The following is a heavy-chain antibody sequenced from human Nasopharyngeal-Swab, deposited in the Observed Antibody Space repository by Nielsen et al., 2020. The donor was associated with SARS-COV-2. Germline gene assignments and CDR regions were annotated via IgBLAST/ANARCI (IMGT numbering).Heavy chain of an antibody. Sequence: WIRQPPGKGLEWIGEINHSGSTNYNPSLKSRVTIPVDTSKNQFSLKLSSVTAADTAVYYCARGKSNSRVVRGYFDYWGQGTLVTVSS. CDR3: ARGKSNSRVVRGYFDY. V-gene: IGHV4-34*01. J-gene: IGHJ4*02. CDR2: INHSGST. D-gene: IGHD3-10*01.